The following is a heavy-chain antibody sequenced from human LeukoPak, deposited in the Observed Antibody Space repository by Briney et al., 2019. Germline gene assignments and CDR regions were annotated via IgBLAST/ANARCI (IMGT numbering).Heavy chain of an antibody. J-gene: IGHJ4*02. CDR1: GYSFTSYW. Sequence: GESLKISCKGSGYSFTSYWIGWVRQMPGKGLEWMGIIYPGDSDTRYSPSFQGQVTISADKSISTAYLQWSSLRASDTAMYYCARTGYCSSTSCPIDHWGQGTLVTVSS. D-gene: IGHD2-2*01. V-gene: IGHV5-51*01. CDR2: IYPGDSDT. CDR3: ARTGYCSSTSCPIDH.